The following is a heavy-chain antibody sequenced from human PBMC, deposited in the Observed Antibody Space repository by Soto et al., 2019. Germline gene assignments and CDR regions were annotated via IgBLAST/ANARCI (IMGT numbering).Heavy chain of an antibody. Sequence: GASVKVSCKASGYTFTSYGISWVRQAPGQGLEWMGWISAYNGNTNYAQKLQGRVTMTTDTSTSTAYMELRSLRSDDTAVYYCARGPYSGYDSSPFNYWGQGTLVTVSS. V-gene: IGHV1-18*01. J-gene: IGHJ4*02. CDR1: GYTFTSYG. D-gene: IGHD5-12*01. CDR3: ARGPYSGYDSSPFNY. CDR2: ISAYNGNT.